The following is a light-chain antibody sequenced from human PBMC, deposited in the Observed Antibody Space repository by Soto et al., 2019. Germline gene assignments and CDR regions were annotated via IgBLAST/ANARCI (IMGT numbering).Light chain of an antibody. Sequence: ELVMTQSPATLSLSPGERATLSCRASQSITTTLAWYQQKSGQAPRLLIYGASTRATGIPARFSGSGSGTEFTLTISSLQSVDFAVYYCQQYHNWPFTFGPGSKVDIK. CDR1: QSITTT. V-gene: IGKV3-15*01. CDR2: GAS. CDR3: QQYHNWPFT. J-gene: IGKJ3*01.